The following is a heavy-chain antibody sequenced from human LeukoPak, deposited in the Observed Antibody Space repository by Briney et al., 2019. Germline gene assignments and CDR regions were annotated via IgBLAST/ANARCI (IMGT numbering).Heavy chain of an antibody. Sequence: PSETLSLTCTVSGGSISSYYWSWIRQPPGKGLEWIGYIYYSGSTNYNPSLKSRVTMSVDTSKNQFSLKLSSVTAPDTAVYYCARDRPVLRFLEWSKTDYYGMDVWGQGTTVTVSS. D-gene: IGHD3-3*01. V-gene: IGHV4-59*12. CDR3: ARDRPVLRFLEWSKTDYYGMDV. CDR1: GGSISSYY. J-gene: IGHJ6*02. CDR2: IYYSGST.